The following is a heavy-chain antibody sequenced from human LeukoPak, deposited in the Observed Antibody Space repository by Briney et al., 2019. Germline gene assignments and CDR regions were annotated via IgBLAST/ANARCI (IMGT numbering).Heavy chain of an antibody. J-gene: IGHJ4*02. CDR2: IWYDGSNK. D-gene: IGHD2-2*01. V-gene: IGHV3-33*06. Sequence: GRSLRLSCAASGLTFSSYGMHWVRQAPGKGLEWVAVIWYDGSNKYYADSVKGRFTISRDNSKNTLYLQMNSLRAEDTAVYYCAKYCSSTSCYGGLDYWGQGTLVTVSS. CDR1: GLTFSSYG. CDR3: AKYCSSTSCYGGLDY.